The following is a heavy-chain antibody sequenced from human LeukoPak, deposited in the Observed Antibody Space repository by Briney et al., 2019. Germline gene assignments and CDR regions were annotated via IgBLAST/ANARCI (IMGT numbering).Heavy chain of an antibody. Sequence: PGGSLRLSCAAPGFTFYDYGMSWVRQAPGKGLVWVSRIKSDGSSTNYADSVKGRFTISRDNAKNTLYLEMNSLRAEDTAVYYCARKYTSDRSYGMDVWGQGTTVTVSS. D-gene: IGHD6-19*01. CDR2: IKSDGSST. CDR3: ARKYTSDRSYGMDV. CDR1: GFTFYDYG. J-gene: IGHJ6*02. V-gene: IGHV3-74*01.